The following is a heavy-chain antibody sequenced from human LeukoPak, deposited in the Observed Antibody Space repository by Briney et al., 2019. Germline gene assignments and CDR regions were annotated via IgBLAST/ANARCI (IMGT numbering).Heavy chain of an antibody. D-gene: IGHD2-2*01. CDR1: GESFSGYY. Sequence: SSETLSLTCAVYGESFSGYYWSWIRQPPGKGLEWIGEINHSGSTNYNPSLKSRVTISVDTSKNQFSLKLSCVTAADTAVYYCAGRAVVVVPAHGWFDPWGQGTLVTVSS. J-gene: IGHJ5*02. V-gene: IGHV4-34*01. CDR2: INHSGST. CDR3: AGRAVVVVPAHGWFDP.